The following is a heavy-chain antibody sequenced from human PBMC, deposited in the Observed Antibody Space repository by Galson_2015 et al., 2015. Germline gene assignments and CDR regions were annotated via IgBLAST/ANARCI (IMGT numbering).Heavy chain of an antibody. Sequence: SLRLSCAASGFTFSSYSMNWVRQAPGKGLEWVSYISSSSTIYYADSVKGRFTISRDNAKNSLYLQMNSLRDEDTAVYYCARSRHRLDAFDIWGQGTMVTVSS. CDR3: ARSRHRLDAFDI. CDR1: GFTFSSYS. J-gene: IGHJ3*02. CDR2: ISSSSTI. V-gene: IGHV3-48*02.